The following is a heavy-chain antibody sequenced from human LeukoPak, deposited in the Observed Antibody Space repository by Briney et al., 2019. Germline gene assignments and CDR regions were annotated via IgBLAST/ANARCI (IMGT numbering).Heavy chain of an antibody. J-gene: IGHJ5*02. CDR2: IKKDGSEK. D-gene: IGHD6-19*01. Sequence: PGGSLRLSCAVSGFTFTNYWMTWVRQAPGKGLEWVANIKKDGSEKKYVDSVKGRFTISRDNAKNSLYLQMNSLRAEDTAVYYCAREGGSGWYSGWFDPWGQGTLVTVSS. V-gene: IGHV3-7*01. CDR3: AREGGSGWYSGWFDP. CDR1: GFTFTNYW.